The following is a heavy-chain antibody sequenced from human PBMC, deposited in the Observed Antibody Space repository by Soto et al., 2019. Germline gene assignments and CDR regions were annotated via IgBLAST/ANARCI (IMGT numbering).Heavy chain of an antibody. J-gene: IGHJ6*02. V-gene: IGHV4-4*07. D-gene: IGHD2-15*01. Sequence: PSETLSLTCTVSGGSMSSYYWSWIRQPAGKGLEWIGRIYTSGSTNYNPSLKSRVTMSVDTSKNQFSLKLSSVTAADTAVYYCARDQRDCSGGSCYYYGMDVWGQGTTVTVSS. CDR1: GGSMSSYY. CDR2: IYTSGST. CDR3: ARDQRDCSGGSCYYYGMDV.